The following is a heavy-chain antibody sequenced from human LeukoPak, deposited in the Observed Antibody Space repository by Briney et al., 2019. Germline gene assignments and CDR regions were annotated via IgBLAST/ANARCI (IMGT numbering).Heavy chain of an antibody. Sequence: GGSLRLSCVASGFTFTKNWMSWVRQAPGRGLEWVANINEDGSEKYYVDSVKGRFTISRDNAKNSLYLQMNSLRAEDTAVYYCARKIWFGELFNYWGQGTLVTVSS. V-gene: IGHV3-7*01. D-gene: IGHD3-10*01. CDR2: INEDGSEK. J-gene: IGHJ4*02. CDR1: GFTFTKNW. CDR3: ARKIWFGELFNY.